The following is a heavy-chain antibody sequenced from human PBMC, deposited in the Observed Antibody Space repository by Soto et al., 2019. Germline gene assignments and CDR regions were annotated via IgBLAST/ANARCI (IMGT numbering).Heavy chain of an antibody. Sequence: VGSLRLSCAASGFNFSSYSMSWVRQAPGKGLEWVSGFRSGGDDDTTYYADSVRGRFTISRDNSKNTLFLQMNSLRAEDTAIYYCAKKVNSGSGSQFFDYWGQGTLVTVSS. D-gene: IGHD3-10*01. CDR3: AKKVNSGSGSQFFDY. J-gene: IGHJ4*02. V-gene: IGHV3-23*01. CDR1: GFNFSSYS. CDR2: FRSGGDDDTT.